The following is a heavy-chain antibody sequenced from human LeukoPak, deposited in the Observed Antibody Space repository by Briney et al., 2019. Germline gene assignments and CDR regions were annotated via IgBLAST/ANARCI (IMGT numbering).Heavy chain of an antibody. CDR1: GFTFSSYA. CDR2: ISGSGGST. V-gene: IGHV3-23*01. D-gene: IGHD5-18*01. J-gene: IGHJ4*02. CDR3: AKGGPVAGKRRGYSYGYSDY. Sequence: GGSLRLSCAASGFTFSSYAMSWVRQAPGKGLEWVSAISGSGGSTYYADSAKGRFTISRDNSKNTLYLQMNSLRAEDTAVYYCAKGGPVAGKRRGYSYGYSDYWGQGTLVTVSS.